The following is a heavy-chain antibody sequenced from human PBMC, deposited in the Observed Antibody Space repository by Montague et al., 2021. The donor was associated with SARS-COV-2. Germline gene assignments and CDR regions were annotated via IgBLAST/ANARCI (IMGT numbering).Heavy chain of an antibody. D-gene: IGHD1-14*01. V-gene: IGHV3-53*01. Sequence: SLRLSCAASGFTVSSNYMSWVRQAPGKGLEWVSVIYSGVSTYYADSVKGRFTISRDNSKNTLYLQMNSLRAEDTAVYYCAREALPPGSFDYWGQGTLVTVSS. CDR1: GFTVSSNY. CDR3: AREALPPGSFDY. CDR2: IYSGVST. J-gene: IGHJ4*02.